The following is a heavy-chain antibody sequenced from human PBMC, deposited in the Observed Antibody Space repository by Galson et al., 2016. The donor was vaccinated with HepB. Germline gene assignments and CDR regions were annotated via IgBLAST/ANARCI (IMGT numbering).Heavy chain of an antibody. CDR2: IVPAFGTT. CDR1: GGTFSTFNSYA. D-gene: IGHD3-10*01. Sequence: SVKVSCKASGGTFSTFNSYAISWVRLAPGQGLEWMGGIVPAFGTTNYAQKFQGRVTFTADGSTSTVYMELSSLRSEDTAVYYCARENEFGFGESDYYYYGMDVWGQGTTVTVSS. V-gene: IGHV1-69*13. J-gene: IGHJ6*02. CDR3: ARENEFGFGESDYYYYGMDV.